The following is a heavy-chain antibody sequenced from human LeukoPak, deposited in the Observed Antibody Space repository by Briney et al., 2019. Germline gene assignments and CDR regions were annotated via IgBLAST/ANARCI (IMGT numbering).Heavy chain of an antibody. CDR1: GFTFSSYS. CDR3: ARDPYSGNYGNYYYYYMDV. Sequence: GGSLRLSCAASGFTFSSYSMNWVRQAPGKGLEWVSSISSSSYIYYADSVKGRFTISRDNAKNSLYLQMNSLRAEDTAVYYCARDPYSGNYGNYYYYYMDVWGKGTTVTISS. CDR2: ISSSSYI. J-gene: IGHJ6*03. V-gene: IGHV3-21*01. D-gene: IGHD1-26*01.